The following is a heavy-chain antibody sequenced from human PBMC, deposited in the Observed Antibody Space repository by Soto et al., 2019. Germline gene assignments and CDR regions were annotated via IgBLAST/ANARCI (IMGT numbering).Heavy chain of an antibody. CDR2: VYPGDSDT. V-gene: IGHV5-51*01. Sequence: PGESLKISCQGSGYNFASYWIGWVRQKPGKGLEWMGIVYPGDSDTRYTPSFEVQVTISADKSINTAYPPWSSLKASDIAMYYCARRGYDNRGYFDHWGQGTLVTVSS. D-gene: IGHD2-15*01. CDR3: ARRGYDNRGYFDH. J-gene: IGHJ4*02. CDR1: GYNFASYW.